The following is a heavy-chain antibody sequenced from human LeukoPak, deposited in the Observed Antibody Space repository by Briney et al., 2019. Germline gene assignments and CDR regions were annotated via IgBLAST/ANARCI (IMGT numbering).Heavy chain of an antibody. J-gene: IGHJ4*02. Sequence: SETLSLTCTVSGVSVSSGSYYWSWIRQPPGKGLEWIGYVYYTGNTNFNPSLKSRVTISVDTSKNQFSLRLTSVTAADTAVYHCARDTGYCSGGSCYHNYLDYWGQGILVTVSS. CDR3: ARDTGYCSGGSCYHNYLDY. V-gene: IGHV4-61*01. CDR1: GVSVSSGSYY. CDR2: VYYTGNT. D-gene: IGHD2-15*01.